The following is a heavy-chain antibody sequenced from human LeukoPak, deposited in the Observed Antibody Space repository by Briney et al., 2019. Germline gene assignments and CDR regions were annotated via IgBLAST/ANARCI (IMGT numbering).Heavy chain of an antibody. CDR1: GGSVSSTIYY. J-gene: IGHJ4*02. CDR3: ARRRWGFDY. V-gene: IGHV4-39*01. Sequence: SETLSLTCFVSGGSVSSTIYYWAWVRQPPGKGLEWIGNIHSSGSIYYNPSLKSRVTISVDTSKNQFSLNLTSVTAADTAVYYCARRRWGFDYWGQGTLVTVSS. CDR2: IHSSGSI. D-gene: IGHD1-26*01.